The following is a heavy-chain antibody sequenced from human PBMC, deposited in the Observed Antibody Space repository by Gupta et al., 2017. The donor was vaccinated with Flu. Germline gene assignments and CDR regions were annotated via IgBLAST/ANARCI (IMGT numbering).Heavy chain of an antibody. CDR1: GFIFIGYS. V-gene: IGHV3-21*02. Sequence: DVQLVESGGGLVKPGGSLRLSCTASGFIFIGYSMNWVRQAPGRGLEWVSSIDASSSYIYYTDSLKGRLTVSRQNAKNSLYLQMNSLRAEDTAVYYCARSFGAMVRGVISPFDYWGQGTQVTVSS. CDR3: ARSFGAMVRGVISPFDY. D-gene: IGHD3-10*01. CDR2: IDASSSYI. J-gene: IGHJ4*02.